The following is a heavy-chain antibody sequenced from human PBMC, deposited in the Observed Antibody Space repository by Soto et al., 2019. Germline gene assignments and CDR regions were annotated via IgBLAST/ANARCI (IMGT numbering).Heavy chain of an antibody. D-gene: IGHD3-3*01. V-gene: IGHV3-66*01. J-gene: IGHJ3*02. CDR3: ARDVYYDFWSGYHTPDAFDI. CDR2: IYSGGST. Sequence: GGSLRLSCAASGFTVSSNYMSWVRQAPGKGLEWVSVIYSGGSTYYADSVKGRFTISRDNSKNTLYLQMNSLRAEDTAVYYCARDVYYDFWSGYHTPDAFDIWGQGTMVTVSS. CDR1: GFTVSSNY.